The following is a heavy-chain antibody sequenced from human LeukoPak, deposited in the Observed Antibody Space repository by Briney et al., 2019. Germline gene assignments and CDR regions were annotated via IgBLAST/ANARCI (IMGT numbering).Heavy chain of an antibody. J-gene: IGHJ6*02. Sequence: TSETLSLTCTVSGGSISSYYWSWIRQPAGKGLEWIGRIYASGSTNYNPSLKSRVTMSVDTSKNQFSLKLSSVTAADTAVYYCARDTPFVGGYSSSWYGMDVWGQGTTVTVSS. CDR1: GGSISSYY. CDR2: IYASGST. D-gene: IGHD6-13*01. V-gene: IGHV4-4*07. CDR3: ARDTPFVGGYSSSWYGMDV.